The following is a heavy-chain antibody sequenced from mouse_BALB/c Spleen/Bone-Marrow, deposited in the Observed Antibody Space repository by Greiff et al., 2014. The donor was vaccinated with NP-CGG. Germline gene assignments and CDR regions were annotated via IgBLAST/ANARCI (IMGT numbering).Heavy chain of an antibody. CDR2: IYPGSGST. J-gene: IGHJ2*01. D-gene: IGHD1-1*01. V-gene: IGHV1-77*01. Sequence: VKLMESGPELVKLGASVKMSCKASGYTFTDYVISWVKQRTGQGLEWIGEIYPGSGSTYYNEKFKGKATLTADKSSNTAYMQLSSLTSEDSAVYFCARGYYGSSYYFDYWGQGTTLTVSS. CDR3: ARGYYGSSYYFDY. CDR1: GYTFTDYV.